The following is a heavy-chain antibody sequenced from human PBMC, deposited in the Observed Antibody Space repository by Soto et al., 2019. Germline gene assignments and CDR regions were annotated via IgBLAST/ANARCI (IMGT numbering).Heavy chain of an antibody. D-gene: IGHD5-18*01. Sequence: GCKFSGSMWCSVHQDPGKGLEWVSAISGSGGSTYYADSVKGRFTISRDNSKNTLYLQMNSLRAEDTAVYYCANGGYSYGYYFDYWGQGTLVTVSS. CDR1: GCKFSGSM. J-gene: IGHJ4*02. V-gene: IGHV3-23*01. CDR3: ANGGYSYGYYFDY. CDR2: ISGSGGST.